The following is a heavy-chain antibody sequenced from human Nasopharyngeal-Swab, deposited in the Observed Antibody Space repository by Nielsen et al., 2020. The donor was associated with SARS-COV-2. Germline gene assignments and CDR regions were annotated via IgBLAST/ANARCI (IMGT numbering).Heavy chain of an antibody. CDR3: ARGTSNYYDSSGTIDY. J-gene: IGHJ4*02. CDR2: INHSGST. Sequence: WIRQPPGKGLEWIGEINHSGSTNYNPSLKSRVTISVDTSKNQFSLKLSSVTAADTAVYYCARGTSNYYDSSGTIDYWGQGTLVTVS. D-gene: IGHD3-22*01. V-gene: IGHV4-34*01.